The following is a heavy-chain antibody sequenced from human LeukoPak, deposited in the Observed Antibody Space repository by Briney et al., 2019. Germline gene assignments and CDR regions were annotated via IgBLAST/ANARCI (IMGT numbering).Heavy chain of an antibody. Sequence: PGGSLRLSCAASGFIFRNHAMNWVRQAPGQGQECVSGVSASGGSTFNTDSVKGRFSISRDNSKNTLYLEMNSLRPEDTALYYCAKSLGNQGVIDYWGQGTLVTVSS. V-gene: IGHV3-23*01. J-gene: IGHJ4*02. CDR3: AKSLGNQGVIDY. D-gene: IGHD3-10*01. CDR2: VSASGGST. CDR1: GFIFRNHA.